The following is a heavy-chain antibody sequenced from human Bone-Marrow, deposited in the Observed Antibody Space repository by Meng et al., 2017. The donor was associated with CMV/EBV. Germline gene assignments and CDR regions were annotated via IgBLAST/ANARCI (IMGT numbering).Heavy chain of an antibody. CDR1: GYTFTSYY. Sequence: SGYTFTSYYMPWVRQAPGQGLEWMGWINPNSGGTNYAQKFQGRVTMTRDTSISTAYMELSRLRSDDTAVYYCARGEGGIVVVPAAIDYWGQGTLVTVSS. J-gene: IGHJ4*02. D-gene: IGHD2-2*01. V-gene: IGHV1-2*02. CDR3: ARGEGGIVVVPAAIDY. CDR2: INPNSGGT.